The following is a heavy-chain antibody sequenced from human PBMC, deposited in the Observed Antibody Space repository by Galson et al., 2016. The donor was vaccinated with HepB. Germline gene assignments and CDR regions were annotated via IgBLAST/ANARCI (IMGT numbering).Heavy chain of an antibody. Sequence: LRLSCAGSGFNFSNYAMSWVRRAPGKGLEWVSGISGSSGSTYYADSVKGRFTISRDNAKNSVYLEMNSLRAEDTAVYYCARLHFDTFPSPGYWGQGTLVTVSS. J-gene: IGHJ4*02. CDR2: ISGSSGST. CDR3: ARLHFDTFPSPGY. D-gene: IGHD3-9*01. CDR1: GFNFSNYA. V-gene: IGHV3-23*01.